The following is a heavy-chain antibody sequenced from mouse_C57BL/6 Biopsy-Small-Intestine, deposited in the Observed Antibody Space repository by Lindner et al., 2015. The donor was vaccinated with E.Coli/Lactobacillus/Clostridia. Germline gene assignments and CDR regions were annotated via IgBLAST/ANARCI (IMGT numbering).Heavy chain of an antibody. CDR3: ARSYGNSFDY. J-gene: IGHJ2*01. V-gene: IGHV1-82*01. CDR2: IYPGDGDT. Sequence: VQLQESGPELVKPGASVKISCKASGYAFSSSWMNWVKQRPGKGLEWIGRIYPGDGDTNYNGKFKGKATLTADKSSSTAYMQLSSLTSEDSAVYFCARSYGNSFDYWGQGTTLTVSS. D-gene: IGHD2-1*01. CDR1: GYAFSSSW.